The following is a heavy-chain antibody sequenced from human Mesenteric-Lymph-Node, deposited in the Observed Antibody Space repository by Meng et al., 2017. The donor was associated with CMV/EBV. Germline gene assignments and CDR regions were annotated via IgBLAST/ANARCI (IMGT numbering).Heavy chain of an antibody. CDR2: INPNSGGT. D-gene: IGHD7-27*01. CDR3: AKDLGNGVDY. Sequence: SCKSSGYTFTGYLMHWVRQAPGQGLEWMGRINPNSGGTNYAQKFQGRVTMTRDTSISTAYMELSRLRSDDTAVYYCAKDLGNGVDYWGQGTLVTVSS. V-gene: IGHV1-2*06. J-gene: IGHJ4*02. CDR1: GYTFTGYL.